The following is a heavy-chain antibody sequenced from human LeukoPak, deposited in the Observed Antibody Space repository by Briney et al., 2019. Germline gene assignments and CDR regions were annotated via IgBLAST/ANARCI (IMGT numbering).Heavy chain of an antibody. Sequence: PSETLSLTCTVSGYSISSGYYWGWIRQPPGKGLEWIGSIYHSGSTYYNPSLKSRVTISVDTSKNQFSLKLSSVTAADTAVYYCARESGNNAFDIWGQGTMVTVSS. D-gene: IGHD1-14*01. J-gene: IGHJ3*02. V-gene: IGHV4-38-2*02. CDR1: GYSISSGYY. CDR3: ARESGNNAFDI. CDR2: IYHSGST.